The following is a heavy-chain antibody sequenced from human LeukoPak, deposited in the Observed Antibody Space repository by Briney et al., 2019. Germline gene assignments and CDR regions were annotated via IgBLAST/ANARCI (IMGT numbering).Heavy chain of an antibody. J-gene: IGHJ3*02. CDR1: GFTFDDYG. CDR2: INWNGGST. Sequence: GGSLRLSCAASGFTFDDYGMSWVRQAPGKGLEWVSGINWNGGSTGYADSVKGRFTISRDNAKNSLYLQMNSLRAEDTALYHCARDLVRLRGSGTDAFDIWGQGTMVTVSS. D-gene: IGHD3-10*01. CDR3: ARDLVRLRGSGTDAFDI. V-gene: IGHV3-20*01.